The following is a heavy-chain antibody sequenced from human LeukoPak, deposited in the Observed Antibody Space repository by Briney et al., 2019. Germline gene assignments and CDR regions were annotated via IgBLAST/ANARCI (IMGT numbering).Heavy chain of an antibody. Sequence: PSETLSLTSTLPGDSLSSSSYYWGWIRQPPGKGLEWIGNIYYSGSAYYNPSLKSRVTISVDTSKSQFSLKLSSVTAADTSVYYCARLWWPYGLDVWGQGTTVTVSS. CDR1: GDSLSSSSYY. V-gene: IGHV4-39*01. CDR2: IYYSGSA. D-gene: IGHD4/OR15-4a*01. CDR3: ARLWWPYGLDV. J-gene: IGHJ6*02.